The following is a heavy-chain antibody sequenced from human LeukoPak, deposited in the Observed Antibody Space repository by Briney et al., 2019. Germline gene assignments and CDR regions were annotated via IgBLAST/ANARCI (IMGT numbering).Heavy chain of an antibody. D-gene: IGHD3-10*01. CDR2: ISYSGST. V-gene: IGHV4-39*07. CDR3: ARGKFYYYSSGSYSYYYYYMDV. J-gene: IGHJ6*03. Sequence: SETLSLTCTVSGGSISSSTYYWGWIRQPPGKGLEWIGTISYSGSTYYKPSLKSRVTISVDTSKNQFSLKLSSVTAADTAVYYCARGKFYYYSSGSYSYYYYYMDVWGKGTTVTISS. CDR1: GGSISSSTYY.